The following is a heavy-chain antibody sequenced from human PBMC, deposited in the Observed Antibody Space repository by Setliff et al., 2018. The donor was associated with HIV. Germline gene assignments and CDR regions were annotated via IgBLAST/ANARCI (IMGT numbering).Heavy chain of an antibody. CDR2: INYSGST. V-gene: IGHV4-34*01. CDR1: GGSLSGYH. J-gene: IGHJ6*02. D-gene: IGHD3-10*01. Sequence: PSETLSLTCGVYGGSLSGYHWSWIRLPPGKGLEWIGEINYSGSTNYNPSLTSRVIISVDTSKNQFSVKLNSVTAADTAVYYCARSVIGYYYYGMDVWGQGTLVTVSS. CDR3: ARSVIGYYYYGMDV.